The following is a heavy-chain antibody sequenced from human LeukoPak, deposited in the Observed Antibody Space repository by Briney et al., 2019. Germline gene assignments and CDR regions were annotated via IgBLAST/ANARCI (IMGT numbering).Heavy chain of an antibody. CDR3: ARVVTMIAVVIPPRMDV. Sequence: GGSLRLSCAASGFTFSSYSMNWVRQAPGKGLEWGSYISSSSSTIYYADSVKGRFTISRDNAKNSLYLQMNSLRAEDTAVYYCARVVTMIAVVIPPRMDVWGKGTTVTVSS. V-gene: IGHV3-48*01. CDR1: GFTFSSYS. CDR2: ISSSSSTI. D-gene: IGHD3-22*01. J-gene: IGHJ6*04.